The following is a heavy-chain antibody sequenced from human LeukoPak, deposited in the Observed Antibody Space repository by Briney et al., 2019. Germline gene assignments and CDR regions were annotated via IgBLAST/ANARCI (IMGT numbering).Heavy chain of an antibody. J-gene: IGHJ4*02. Sequence: PGGSLRLSCAASGFNFTAYSMNWVRQAPGKGLEWVAYIRKGGGDIKHYADSVKGRFIISRDNVKNSLYLQMNSLRAEDTAVYYCVRDPNALDYWGQGALVTVSS. CDR2: IRKGGGDIK. D-gene: IGHD2-8*01. CDR1: GFNFTAYS. V-gene: IGHV3-48*04. CDR3: VRDPNALDY.